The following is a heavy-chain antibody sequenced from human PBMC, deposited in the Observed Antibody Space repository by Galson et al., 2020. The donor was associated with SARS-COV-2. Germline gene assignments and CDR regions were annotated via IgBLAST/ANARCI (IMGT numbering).Heavy chain of an antibody. CDR3: AKSTAVVVAAGPQY. J-gene: IGHJ4*02. CDR1: GFTFSSYG. CDR2: ISYDGSNK. D-gene: IGHD2-15*01. V-gene: IGHV3-30*18. Sequence: GGSLRLSCAASGFTFSSYGMHWVRQAPGKGLEWVAVISYDGSNKYYADSVKGRFTISRDNSKNTLYLQMNSLRAEDTAVYYCAKSTAVVVAAGPQYWGQGTLVTVSS.